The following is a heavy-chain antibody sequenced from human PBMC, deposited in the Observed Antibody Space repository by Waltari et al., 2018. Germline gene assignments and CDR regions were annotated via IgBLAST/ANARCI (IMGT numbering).Heavy chain of an antibody. CDR2: VSGGGGRT. V-gene: IGHV3-23*01. Sequence: VQLLEAGGALVQPGGSLSLSCAGSGFTFTNFAWSWVRQAPGKGLEWVSAVSGGGGRTDYAPSVKGRFTISRDNVNKTMYLQMNSLRAEDTAIYYCANHVDTSHDSYFDYWGQGTLVTVSS. CDR1: GFTFTNFA. J-gene: IGHJ4*02. CDR3: ANHVDTSHDSYFDY. D-gene: IGHD5-18*01.